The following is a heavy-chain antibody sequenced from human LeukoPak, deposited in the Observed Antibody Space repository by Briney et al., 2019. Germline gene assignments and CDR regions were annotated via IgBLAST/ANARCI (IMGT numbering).Heavy chain of an antibody. Sequence: PGGSVRLSCGASGFTFSSYGMHWVRQAPGKGLEWVAFIRYDGSTKNYADSVKGRFTISRDNSKNTLYLQMNSLRGEDAAVYYCARVYEYGANDCLDFWGQGNVVTVSS. J-gene: IGHJ4*02. V-gene: IGHV3-30*02. D-gene: IGHD3-16*01. CDR2: IRYDGSTK. CDR3: ARVYEYGANDCLDF. CDR1: GFTFSSYG.